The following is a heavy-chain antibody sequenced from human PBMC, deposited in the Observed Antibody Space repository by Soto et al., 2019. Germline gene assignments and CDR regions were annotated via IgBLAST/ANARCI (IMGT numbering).Heavy chain of an antibody. Sequence: EVQLLVSGGGLVQPGGSLRLSCSTSGFTFSTYAMNWVRQAPGKGLEWVSALSGSGGTTYYADSVRGRVTISRDNSKNTRVLQMSSLRAEDTALYYCAKQRAGYGSGSDTFDFDFWGQGTLVTVSS. D-gene: IGHD3-10*01. CDR2: LSGSGGTT. CDR3: AKQRAGYGSGSDTFDFDF. CDR1: GFTFSTYA. J-gene: IGHJ4*02. V-gene: IGHV3-23*01.